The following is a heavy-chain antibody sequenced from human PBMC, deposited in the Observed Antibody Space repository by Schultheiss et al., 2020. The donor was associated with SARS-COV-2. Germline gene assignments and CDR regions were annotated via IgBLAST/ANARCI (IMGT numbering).Heavy chain of an antibody. V-gene: IGHV3-30-3*01. CDR3: ATIGVVGALGY. Sequence: GESLKISCAASGFTFSSYEMNWVRQAPGKGLEWVAVISYDGSDKYYADSVKGRFTISRDNSKNTLYLQMNSLRAEDTAVYYCATIGVVGALGYWGQGTLVTVSS. J-gene: IGHJ4*02. CDR2: ISYDGSDK. CDR1: GFTFSSYE. D-gene: IGHD1-26*01.